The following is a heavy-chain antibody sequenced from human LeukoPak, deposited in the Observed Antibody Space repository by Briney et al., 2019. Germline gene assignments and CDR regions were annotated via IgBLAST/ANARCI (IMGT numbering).Heavy chain of an antibody. D-gene: IGHD3-3*01. CDR1: GFTFSDYY. J-gene: IGHJ5*02. CDR3: ASGRITIFGVGPFDP. CDR2: MSSSGSTI. Sequence: GGSLRLSCAASGFTFSDYYMSWSGQAAGKGVEWVSYMSSSGSTIDYADSVKGRFTIYRENEKNSMYLQMNRVRAEDTAVYYCASGRITIFGVGPFDPWGQGTLVTVSS. V-gene: IGHV3-11*04.